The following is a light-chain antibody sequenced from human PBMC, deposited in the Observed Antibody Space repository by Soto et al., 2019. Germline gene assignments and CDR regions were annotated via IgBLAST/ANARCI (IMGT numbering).Light chain of an antibody. CDR2: DVN. Sequence: QSALTQPASVSGSPGQSITISCTGTSSDVGAYNWVAWYQQHPGKAPKLMICDVNNRPSGVSNRFSGSKSGNTASLTISGLQAEDEGDYYCSSSTNTNSVVFGGGTKVTVL. CDR1: SSDVGAYNW. CDR3: SSSTNTNSVV. V-gene: IGLV2-14*03. J-gene: IGLJ3*02.